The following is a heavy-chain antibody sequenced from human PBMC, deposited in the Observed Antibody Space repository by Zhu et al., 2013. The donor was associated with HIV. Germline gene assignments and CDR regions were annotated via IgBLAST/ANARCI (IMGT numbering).Heavy chain of an antibody. CDR3: ATTLKRQTTYALDT. D-gene: IGHD4-17*01. J-gene: IGHJ3*02. CDR2: ILPEFGTT. V-gene: IGHV1-69*18. Sequence: QVQLVQSGAEVKKPGSSVKVSCKASGGTFSSYAINWVRQAPGQGLEWMGTILPEFGTTNYAHKFRGRVSITADESSNTAFMELSSLTSADTAVYFCATTLKRQTTYALDTWGQGTMVTVSS. CDR1: GGTFSSYA.